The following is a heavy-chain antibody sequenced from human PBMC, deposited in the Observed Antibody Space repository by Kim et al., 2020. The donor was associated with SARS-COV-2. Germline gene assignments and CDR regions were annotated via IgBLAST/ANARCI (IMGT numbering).Heavy chain of an antibody. CDR3: VKDRDTFMSPLYVDF. V-gene: IGHV3-23*01. D-gene: IGHD5-18*01. CDR1: GFDFSDYA. CDR2: ISNGGSLI. J-gene: IGHJ1*01. Sequence: GGSLRLSCAGSGFDFSDYALSWVRQIPGNGLEWVSAISNGGSLIYYADSVKGRFIISRDNSKNTVYLQMNGLRAEDTAIYYCVKDRDTFMSPLYVDFWGQGTLVTVSS.